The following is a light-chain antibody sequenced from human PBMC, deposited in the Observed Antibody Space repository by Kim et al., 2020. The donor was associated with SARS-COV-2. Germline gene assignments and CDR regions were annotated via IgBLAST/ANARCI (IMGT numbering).Light chain of an antibody. CDR1: SLRSYY. CDR3: NSRDSNDYVV. CDR2: GKD. Sequence: AWGQTVRITCQGDSLRSYYATWYQQKPGQAPKVVIYGKDNRPSGVPDRFSGSSSGNTAYLTITGTQAGDEADYYCNSRDSNDYVVFGGGTQLTVL. J-gene: IGLJ2*01. V-gene: IGLV3-19*01.